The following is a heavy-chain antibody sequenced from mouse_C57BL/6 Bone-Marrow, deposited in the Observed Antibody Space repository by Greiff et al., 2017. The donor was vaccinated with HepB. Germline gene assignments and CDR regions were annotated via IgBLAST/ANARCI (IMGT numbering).Heavy chain of an antibody. V-gene: IGHV6-6*01. CDR2: IRNKANNHAT. CDR1: GFTFSDAW. D-gene: IGHD3-2*02. Sequence: EVKLMESGGGLVQPGGSMKLSCAASGFTFSDAWMDWVRQSPEKGLEWVAEIRNKANNHATYYAESVKGRFTISRDDSKSSVYLQMNSLRAEDTGIYYCTRYGSSGYVGFAYWGQGTLVTVSA. J-gene: IGHJ3*01. CDR3: TRYGSSGYVGFAY.